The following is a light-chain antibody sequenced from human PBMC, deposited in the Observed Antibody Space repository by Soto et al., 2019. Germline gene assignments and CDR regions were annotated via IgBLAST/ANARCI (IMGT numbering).Light chain of an antibody. Sequence: PGERVTLSCRASQSVSSSYLTWYQQKPGQAPRLLIYGASTRATSIPARFSGSGSGTDFTLTISSLQPEDFAVYYCQQDYNVPPWTFGQGPKVEIK. CDR2: GAS. CDR1: QSVSSSY. CDR3: QQDYNVPPWT. V-gene: IGKV3D-7*01. J-gene: IGKJ1*01.